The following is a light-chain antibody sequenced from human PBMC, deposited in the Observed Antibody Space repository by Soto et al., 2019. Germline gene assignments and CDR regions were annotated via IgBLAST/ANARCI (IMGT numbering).Light chain of an antibody. V-gene: IGKV1-5*03. Sequence: DIQMTQSPSTLSASVGDRVTITCRASQSISSWLAWYQQKPGKAPKLLIYKASNLESGVPSRFSGSGSGTEFTLTISSLQPDDFATYCCQQYHSFPYTFGQGTKLEIK. CDR3: QQYHSFPYT. CDR1: QSISSW. CDR2: KAS. J-gene: IGKJ2*01.